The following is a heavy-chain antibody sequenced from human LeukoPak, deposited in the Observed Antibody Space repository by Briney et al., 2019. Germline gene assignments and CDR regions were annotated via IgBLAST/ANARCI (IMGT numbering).Heavy chain of an antibody. CDR2: IYYSGST. V-gene: IGHV4-59*01. CDR3: ARSATIAVAGDFDY. Sequence: PSETLSLTCTVSGGSISSYYWSWIRQPPGKGLEWIGYIYYSGSTNYNPSLKSRVTISVDTSKNQFSLKLSSVTAADTAVYYCARSATIAVAGDFDYWGQGTLVTASS. CDR1: GGSISSYY. J-gene: IGHJ4*02. D-gene: IGHD6-19*01.